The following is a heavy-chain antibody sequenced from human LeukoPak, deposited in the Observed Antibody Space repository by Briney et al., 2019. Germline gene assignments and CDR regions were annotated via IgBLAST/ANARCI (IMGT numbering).Heavy chain of an antibody. J-gene: IGHJ4*02. CDR3: VGTGGDSSGYFDY. D-gene: IGHD3-22*01. CDR1: GFTFDDYA. V-gene: IGHV3-9*01. Sequence: AGGSLRLFCAASGFTFDDYAMHWVRQAPGEGLESVSGISWNSGSIGYADSVKGRFTISRDNAKNSLYLQMNSLRAEDTALYYCVGTGGDSSGYFDYWGQGTLVTVSS. CDR2: ISWNSGSI.